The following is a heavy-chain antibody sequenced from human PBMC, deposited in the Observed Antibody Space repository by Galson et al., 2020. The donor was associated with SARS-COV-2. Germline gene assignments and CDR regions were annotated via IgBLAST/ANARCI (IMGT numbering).Heavy chain of an antibody. V-gene: IGHV3-23*03. CDR1: GFTFNTYA. Sequence: GGSLRLSCAASGFTFNTYAVTWVRQAPGRGLEWVTIIYSGLTTFYADSVKGRFTISRDNSRSTLYLQMNSLRADDTAVYYCARARSSPGDRRVPPLYYFDYWGQGTPVTVSS. D-gene: IGHD3-16*01. CDR2: IIYSGLTT. CDR3: ARARSSPGDRRVPPLYYFDY. J-gene: IGHJ4*02.